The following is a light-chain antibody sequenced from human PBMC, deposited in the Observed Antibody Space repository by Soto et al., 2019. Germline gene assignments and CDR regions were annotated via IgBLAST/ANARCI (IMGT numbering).Light chain of an antibody. CDR2: GAF. J-gene: IGKJ1*01. CDR3: QQYGSSGT. V-gene: IGKV3-20*01. Sequence: EIVLTQSPGTLSLSPGERASLSCRASQSVSSNYLAWYQQKPGQPPRLLIYGAFNRAAGIPARFSGSGSGTDFTLTISRLEPEDFAVYYCQQYGSSGTFGQGTKVDIK. CDR1: QSVSSNY.